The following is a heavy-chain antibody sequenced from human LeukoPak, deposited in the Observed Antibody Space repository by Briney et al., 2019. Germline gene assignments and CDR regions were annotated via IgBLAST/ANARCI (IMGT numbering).Heavy chain of an antibody. V-gene: IGHV1-18*01. D-gene: IGHD4-11*01. CDR3: ARDYSNYGYYYYYIYV. CDR1: GYTFTSYG. J-gene: IGHJ6*03. CDR2: ISAYNGKT. Sequence: ASVKVSCKASGYTFTSYGISWVRQAPGQGREWMGWISAYNGKTNYAQKLQGRVTMTTDTSTSTAYMELRSLRSDDTAVYYCARDYSNYGYYYYYIYVWGKGTTVTVSS.